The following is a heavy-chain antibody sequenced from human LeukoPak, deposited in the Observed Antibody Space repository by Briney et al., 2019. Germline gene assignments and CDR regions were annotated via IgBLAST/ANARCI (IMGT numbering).Heavy chain of an antibody. Sequence: PSGTLSLTCAVYGGSFSGSYWSWVRQPPGKGLEWIGEINHSGSTNYNPSLKSRVTISLDTSKYQFSLKLTSVAAADTAVYYCQLARFTYGTFFDYWGQGTLVTVSS. CDR1: GGSFSGSY. CDR2: INHSGST. D-gene: IGHD5-18*01. V-gene: IGHV4-34*01. CDR3: QLARFTYGTFFDY. J-gene: IGHJ4*02.